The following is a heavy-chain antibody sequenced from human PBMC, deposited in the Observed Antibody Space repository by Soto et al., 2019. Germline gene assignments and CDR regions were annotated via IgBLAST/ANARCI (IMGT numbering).Heavy chain of an antibody. Sequence: SVKVSCKASGGTFSSYAISWVRQAPGQGLEWMGGIIPIFGTANYAQKFQGRVTITADKSTSTAYMELSSLRSEDTAVYYCARGVVPAAIYWFDPWGQGTLVTVSS. V-gene: IGHV1-69*06. CDR2: IIPIFGTA. D-gene: IGHD2-2*01. CDR3: ARGVVPAAIYWFDP. J-gene: IGHJ5*02. CDR1: GGTFSSYA.